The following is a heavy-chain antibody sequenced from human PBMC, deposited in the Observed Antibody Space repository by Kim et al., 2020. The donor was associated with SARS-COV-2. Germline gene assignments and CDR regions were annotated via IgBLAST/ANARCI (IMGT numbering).Heavy chain of an antibody. D-gene: IGHD3-10*01. CDR2: ISSSGSSI. CDR1: GLSFRDYY. J-gene: IGHJ1*01. Sequence: GGSLRLSCAASGLSFRDYYMSWIRQAPGKGLEWVSYISSSGSSIYYADSVKGRFTISRDNAKNSLYLQMNSLRVDDTAVYYCARSMVRGAIEHFHHWGQGTLVTVSS. V-gene: IGHV3-11*04. CDR3: ARSMVRGAIEHFHH.